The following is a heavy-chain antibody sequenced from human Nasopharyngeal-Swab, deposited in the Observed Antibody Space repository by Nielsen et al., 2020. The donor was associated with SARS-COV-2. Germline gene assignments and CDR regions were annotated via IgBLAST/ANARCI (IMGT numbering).Heavy chain of an antibody. V-gene: IGHV4-34*01. D-gene: IGHD5-12*01. J-gene: IGHJ4*02. CDR1: GGSFNGYY. CDR2: INYSGST. Sequence: SETLSLTCAVYGGSFNGYYWSWIRQSPGKGLECIGEINYSGSTNYNPSLKSRVTMSVDTSKNQFSLKLSSVTAMDTAVYYCVREPNSGVYFDSWGQGTLVTVSS. CDR3: VREPNSGVYFDS.